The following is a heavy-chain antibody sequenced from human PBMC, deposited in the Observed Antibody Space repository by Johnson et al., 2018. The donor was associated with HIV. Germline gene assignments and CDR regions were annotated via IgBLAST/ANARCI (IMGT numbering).Heavy chain of an antibody. CDR1: GFKFRDYW. J-gene: IGHJ3*02. V-gene: IGHV3-7*01. D-gene: IGHD6-6*01. CDR3: ARAQLLADDAFNN. CDR2: TQQDGSGK. Sequence: MLLVESGGGLVQPGGSLRLSCAAFGFKFRDYWMGWVRKAPGKGLEWVAQTQQDGSGKLYVSSLRGRITISRDNAKNSLYLQMNSLRAEDTAMYYCARAQLLADDAFNNWGQGTMVTVSS.